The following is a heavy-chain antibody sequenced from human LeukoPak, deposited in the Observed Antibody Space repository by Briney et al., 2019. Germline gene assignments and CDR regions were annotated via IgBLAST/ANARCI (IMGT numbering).Heavy chain of an antibody. J-gene: IGHJ4*02. CDR1: GFTFSSYA. Sequence: GGPLRLSCAASGFTFSSYAMSWVRQAPGKGLEWVSAVCGSGGNTYYADSVKGRFTISRDNSKNTLYLQMNILRAEDTAVYHCAKGYSASCYTALDYWGQGTLVTVSS. CDR3: AKGYSASCYTALDY. V-gene: IGHV3-23*01. CDR2: VCGSGGNT. D-gene: IGHD2-2*02.